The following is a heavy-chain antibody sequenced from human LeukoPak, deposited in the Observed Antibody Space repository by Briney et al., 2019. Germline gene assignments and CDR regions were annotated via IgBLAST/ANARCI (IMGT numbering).Heavy chain of an antibody. V-gene: IGHV3-30*03. CDR2: ISYDGSNK. J-gene: IGHJ1*01. CDR3: ARDGYRSRGFQH. D-gene: IGHD6-25*01. CDR1: GFTFSTYG. Sequence: GGSLRLSCAASGFTFSTYGVHWVRQAPGKGLEWVAVISYDGSNKYYADSVKGRFTISRDNSKNTLYLQMNSLRAEDTAVYYCARDGYRSRGFQHWGQGTLVTVSS.